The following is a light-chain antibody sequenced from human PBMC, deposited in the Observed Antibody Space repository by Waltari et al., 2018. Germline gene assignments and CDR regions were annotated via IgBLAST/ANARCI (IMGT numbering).Light chain of an antibody. V-gene: IGLV2-11*01. CDR3: CSYAGAYTFV. CDR1: SRAVGGYHS. Sequence: QSALTQPRSVSGSPGQSVTISCTGTSRAVGGYHSVSWYQQYPGKAPRVVIYDVSKRPSGVPDRFSGSKSGNTASLTISGLQAEDEADYYCCSYAGAYTFVFGTGTKVTVL. J-gene: IGLJ1*01. CDR2: DVS.